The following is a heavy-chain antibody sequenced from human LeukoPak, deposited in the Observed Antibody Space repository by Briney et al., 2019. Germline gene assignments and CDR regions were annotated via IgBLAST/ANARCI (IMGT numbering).Heavy chain of an antibody. CDR1: GFTFSSYA. J-gene: IGHJ4*02. V-gene: IGHV3-23*01. CDR3: AKVETSGGANCYALDY. CDR2: ISGSDGST. Sequence: PGGSLRLSCAASGFTFSSYAMTWVRQAPDKGLEWVSAISGSDGSTYYADSVKGRFTISRDDSQNTLYLQMNSLSAEDTAVYYCAKVETSGGANCYALDYWGQRTLVTVSS. D-gene: IGHD2-2*01.